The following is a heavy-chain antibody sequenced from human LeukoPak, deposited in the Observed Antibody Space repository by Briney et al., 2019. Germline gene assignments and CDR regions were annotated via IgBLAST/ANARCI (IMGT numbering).Heavy chain of an antibody. Sequence: GESLKISCKGSGYSFTSYWIAWVRQMPGKGLDWMGIIYPGDSETKYSPSFQGQVTISVDMSISTAYLQWSSLKASDTAMYYCARHPDHAFGYYLNYFDYWGQGTLVTVSS. D-gene: IGHD3-22*01. CDR3: ARHPDHAFGYYLNYFDY. J-gene: IGHJ4*02. V-gene: IGHV5-51*01. CDR1: GYSFTSYW. CDR2: IYPGDSET.